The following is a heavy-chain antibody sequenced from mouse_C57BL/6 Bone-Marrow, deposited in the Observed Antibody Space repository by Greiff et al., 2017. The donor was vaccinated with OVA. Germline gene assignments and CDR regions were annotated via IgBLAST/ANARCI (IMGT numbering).Heavy chain of an antibody. CDR1: GYTFTSYG. J-gene: IGHJ1*03. CDR3: ARGDYRGHGYFDV. CDR2: IYIGNGYT. D-gene: IGHD2-12*01. Sequence: EVQLQQSGAELVRPGSSVKMSCKTSGYTFTSYGINWVKQRPGQGLEWIGYIYIGNGYTEYNEKFKSKATLTVDTSSSTAYMQLSSLTSEDSAVYYCARGDYRGHGYFDVWGTGTTVTVSS. V-gene: IGHV1-58*01.